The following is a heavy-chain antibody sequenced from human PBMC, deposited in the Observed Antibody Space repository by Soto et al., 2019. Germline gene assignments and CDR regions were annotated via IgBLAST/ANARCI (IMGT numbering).Heavy chain of an antibody. CDR2: ISGSGGST. Sequence: EVQLLESGGGLVQPGGSLRLSCAASGFTFSSYAMSWVRQAPGKGLEWVSAISGSGGSTYYADSVKGRFTISRDNSKNTLYLQMNSLRADDTAVYYCAKDRGRYFDWRAGFDYWGQGALVTVSS. CDR3: AKDRGRYFDWRAGFDY. J-gene: IGHJ4*02. CDR1: GFTFSSYA. V-gene: IGHV3-23*01. D-gene: IGHD3-9*01.